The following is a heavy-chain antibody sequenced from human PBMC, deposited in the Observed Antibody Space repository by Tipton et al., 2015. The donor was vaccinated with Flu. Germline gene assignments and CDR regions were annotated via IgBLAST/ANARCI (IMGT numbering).Heavy chain of an antibody. V-gene: IGHV4-39*01. D-gene: IGHD2-15*01. CDR2: MYYRGSP. CDR1: GGSIINTDYD. CDR3: ARQSKTSVLLDGRGNFCLDS. Sequence: TLSLTCSVSGGSIINTDYDWAWIRQRPGKGLEWIGSMYYRGSPYYNPSLQNRVTMSVDTSRNQFSLRVRSVTATDTAIFYCARQSKTSVLLDGRGNFCLDSWGRGTLVTVSS. J-gene: IGHJ4*02.